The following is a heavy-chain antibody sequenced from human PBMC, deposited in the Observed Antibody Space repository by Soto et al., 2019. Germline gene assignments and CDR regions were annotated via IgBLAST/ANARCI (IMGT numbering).Heavy chain of an antibody. CDR3: ARVSYYYDSSGYYFDY. CDR1: GGSISSYY. J-gene: IGHJ4*02. D-gene: IGHD3-22*01. Sequence: KPSETLSLTCTVSGGSISSYYWSWIRQPPGKGLEWIGYIYYSGSTNYNPSLKSRVTISVDTSKNQFSLKLSSVTAADTAVYYCARVSYYYDSSGYYFDYWGQGTLVTVSS. V-gene: IGHV4-59*01. CDR2: IYYSGST.